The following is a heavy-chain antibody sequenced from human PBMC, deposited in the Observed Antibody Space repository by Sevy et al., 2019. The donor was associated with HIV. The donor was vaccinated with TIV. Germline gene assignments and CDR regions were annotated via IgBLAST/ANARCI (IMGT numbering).Heavy chain of an antibody. D-gene: IGHD6-13*01. CDR3: AQGSIAAPGIFDY. V-gene: IGHV3-23*01. CDR2: ISVSAET. Sequence: GGSLRLSCAASGFTFSDYYMSWIRQAPGKGLEWVSNISVSAETYYADAVKGRFAISRDNSKNTFYLQFNSLGADDTAVYYCAQGSIAAPGIFDYWGQGTLVTVSS. J-gene: IGHJ4*02. CDR1: GFTFSDYY.